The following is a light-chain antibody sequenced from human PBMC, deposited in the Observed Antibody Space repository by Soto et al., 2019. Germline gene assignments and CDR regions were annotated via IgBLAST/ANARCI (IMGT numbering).Light chain of an antibody. Sequence: IQMTQSPSTLSASVGDRVTITCRASQSISSWLAWYQQKPGKAPKLLIYDASILESGVPSRFSGSGSGTEFTLTISSMQPDDFATYYCQQYHGYSRTFGQGTKVDIK. CDR1: QSISSW. V-gene: IGKV1-5*01. CDR3: QQYHGYSRT. CDR2: DAS. J-gene: IGKJ1*01.